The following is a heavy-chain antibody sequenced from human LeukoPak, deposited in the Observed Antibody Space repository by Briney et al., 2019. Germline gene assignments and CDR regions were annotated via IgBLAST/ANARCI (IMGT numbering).Heavy chain of an antibody. J-gene: IGHJ4*02. CDR1: GGTFSSYA. V-gene: IGHV1-69*05. CDR2: IIPIFGTA. CDR3: ARGGYSSSWTPQYFDY. Sequence: SVKVSCKASGGTFSSYAISWVRQAPGQGLEWMGGIIPIFGTANYAQKFQGRVTITTDESTSTAYMELSSLRSEDTAVYYCARGGYSSSWTPQYFDYWGQGTLVTVSS. D-gene: IGHD6-13*01.